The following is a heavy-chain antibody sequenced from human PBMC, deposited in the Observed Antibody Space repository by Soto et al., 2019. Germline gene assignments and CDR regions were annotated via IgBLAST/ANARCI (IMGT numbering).Heavy chain of an antibody. CDR2: ISYDGSDK. CDR3: AKTAGYDYVWGSSGLDP. Sequence: GGSLRLSCAGSGFTFSSYGMHWVRQAPGKGLEWVAVISYDGSDKYYGDSVKGRFTISRDDSKNTLYLQMNSLRVEDTAIYYCAKTAGYDYVWGSSGLDPWGQGA. V-gene: IGHV3-30*18. CDR1: GFTFSSYG. D-gene: IGHD3-16*01. J-gene: IGHJ5*02.